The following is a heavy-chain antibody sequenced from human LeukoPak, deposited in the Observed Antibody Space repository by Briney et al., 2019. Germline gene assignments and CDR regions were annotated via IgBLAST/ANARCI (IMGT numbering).Heavy chain of an antibody. V-gene: IGHV3-30*02. CDR3: AKVESDYYDSSGFDY. CDR1: GFTFSSYW. J-gene: IGHJ4*02. Sequence: PGGSLRLSCAASGFTFSSYWMSWVRQAPGKGLEWVAFIRYDGSNKYYADSVKGRFTISRDNSKNTLYLQMNSLRAEDTAVYYCAKVESDYYDSSGFDYWGQGTLVTVSS. CDR2: IRYDGSNK. D-gene: IGHD3-22*01.